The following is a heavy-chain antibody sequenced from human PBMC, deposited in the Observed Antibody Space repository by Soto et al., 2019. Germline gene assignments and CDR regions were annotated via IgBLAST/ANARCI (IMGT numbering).Heavy chain of an antibody. V-gene: IGHV3-23*01. J-gene: IGHJ5*02. CDR1: GFTFSSYA. D-gene: IGHD3-3*01. CDR3: AKESDCDFWSGYENWFDP. Sequence: SLRLSWAAYGFTFSSYAMSWVRQAQGKRLEWVSAISGSGGSTYYADSVKGRFTISRDNSKNTLYLQMNSLRAEDTAVYYCAKESDCDFWSGYENWFDPWGQGTLVTVSS. CDR2: ISGSGGST.